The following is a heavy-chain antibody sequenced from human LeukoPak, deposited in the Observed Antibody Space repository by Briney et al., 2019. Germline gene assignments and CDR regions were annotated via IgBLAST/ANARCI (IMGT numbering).Heavy chain of an antibody. J-gene: IGHJ4*02. V-gene: IGHV3-48*03. Sequence: PGGSLRLSCAASGFTFSSYEMNWVRQAPGKGLEWVSYISSSGSTIYYADSVKGRFTISRDNAKNSLYLQMNSLRAEDTAVYYCARVLRLGATDYWGQGTLVTVSS. CDR2: ISSSGSTI. CDR3: ARVLRLGATDY. CDR1: GFTFSSYE. D-gene: IGHD1-26*01.